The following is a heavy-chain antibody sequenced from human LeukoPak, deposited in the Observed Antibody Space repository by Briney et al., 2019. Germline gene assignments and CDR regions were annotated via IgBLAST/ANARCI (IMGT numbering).Heavy chain of an antibody. Sequence: GESLKISCKGSGYIFTNYWIGWVRQMPGKGLEWMGIIYPGDSDTRYSPSFQGQVTISADKSISIAYLQWSSLKASDTAIYYCARHRSGSYHSTLDYWGQGVLVTVSS. J-gene: IGHJ4*02. CDR1: GYIFTNYW. CDR3: ARHRSGSYHSTLDY. D-gene: IGHD1-26*01. V-gene: IGHV5-51*01. CDR2: IYPGDSDT.